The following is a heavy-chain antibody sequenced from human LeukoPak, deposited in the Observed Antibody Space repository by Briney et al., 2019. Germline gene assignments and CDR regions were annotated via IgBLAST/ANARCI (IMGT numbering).Heavy chain of an antibody. CDR2: IYYSGST. Sequence: PSETLSLTCTVSGGSISSSSYYWGWIRQPPGKGLEWIGSIYYSGSTYYNPSLKSRVTISVDTSNNQFSLKLSSVTAADTAVYYCAGEAYYYYYDWRSYSPYYYYYYMDVWGKGTTVTVSS. J-gene: IGHJ6*03. CDR3: AGEAYYYYYDWRSYSPYYYYYYMDV. V-gene: IGHV4-39*07. D-gene: IGHD3-16*01. CDR1: GGSISSSSYY.